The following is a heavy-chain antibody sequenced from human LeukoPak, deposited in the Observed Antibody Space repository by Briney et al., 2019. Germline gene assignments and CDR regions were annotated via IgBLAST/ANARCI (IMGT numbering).Heavy chain of an antibody. CDR2: ISGSGGST. CDR3: AKDVVGATGQGDAFDI. CDR1: GFTFSSYA. J-gene: IGHJ3*02. Sequence: GGSLRLSCAASGFTFSSYAMSWVRQAPGKGLEWVSAISGSGGSTYYADSVKGRFTISRDNSKNALYLQMNSLRAEDTAVYYCAKDVVGATGQGDAFDIWGQGTMVTVSS. D-gene: IGHD1-26*01. V-gene: IGHV3-23*01.